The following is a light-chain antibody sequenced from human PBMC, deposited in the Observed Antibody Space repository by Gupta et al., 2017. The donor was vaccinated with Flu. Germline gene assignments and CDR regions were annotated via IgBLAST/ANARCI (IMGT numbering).Light chain of an antibody. CDR3: QQSYSTPIT. CDR1: QSIYRL. V-gene: IGKV1-39*01. J-gene: IGKJ5*01. CDR2: HAS. Sequence: DIQMTQSPSSLSASVGDRVTITCRASQSIYRLLNWYQQKPGKAPKLLILHASSLQSGVPSRFSGSGSGADFTLTISSMLPEDFATYYCQQSYSTPITFGQGTRLEIK.